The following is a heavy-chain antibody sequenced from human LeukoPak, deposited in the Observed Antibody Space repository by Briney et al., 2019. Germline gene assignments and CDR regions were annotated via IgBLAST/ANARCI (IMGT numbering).Heavy chain of an antibody. J-gene: IGHJ4*02. Sequence: GGSLRLSCAASGFTFSSYGMHWVRQAPGKGLEWVAVIWYDGSNKYYADSVKGRFTISRDNSKNTLYLQMNSLRAEDTAVYYCAKARGNLRANYFDYWGQGTLVTVSS. CDR2: IWYDGSNK. CDR3: AKARGNLRANYFDY. CDR1: GFTFSSYG. V-gene: IGHV3-30*02. D-gene: IGHD1-14*01.